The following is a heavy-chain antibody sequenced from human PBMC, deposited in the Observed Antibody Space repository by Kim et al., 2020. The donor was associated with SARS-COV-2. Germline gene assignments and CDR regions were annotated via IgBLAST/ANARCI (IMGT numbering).Heavy chain of an antibody. V-gene: IGHV1-18*04. CDR1: GYAFNMYA. D-gene: IGHD2-15*01. J-gene: IGHJ6*01. CDR3: ARDGLVVALVGASYSAGMD. CDR2: ISGHTGQT. Sequence: ASVKVSCKASGYAFNMYAISWVRQAPGQGLEWMGWISGHTGQTNYSQSFPGRVTMTTDTSASTAYMQLRSLTSDDTAVYYCARDGLVVALVGASYSAGMD.